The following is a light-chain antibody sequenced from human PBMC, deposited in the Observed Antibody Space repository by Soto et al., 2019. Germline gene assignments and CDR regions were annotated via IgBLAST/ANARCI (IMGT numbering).Light chain of an antibody. V-gene: IGLV2-8*01. Sequence: QSVLTQPPSASGSPGQSVTISCTGASSDVGGYNFVSWYQQHPGKAPKLMIYDVTKRPSGVPDRFSGSKSGNTASLTVSGLQADDEADYYCSSYAGSSVPVAFGGGTQLTV. CDR1: SSDVGGYNF. CDR2: DVT. J-gene: IGLJ2*01. CDR3: SSYAGSSVPVA.